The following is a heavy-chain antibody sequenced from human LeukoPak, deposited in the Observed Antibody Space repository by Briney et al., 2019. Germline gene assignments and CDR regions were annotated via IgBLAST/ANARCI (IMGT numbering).Heavy chain of an antibody. D-gene: IGHD5-24*01. CDR2: INPSGGST. CDR3: AREWSRDGCLTH. CDR1: GYTFTSYY. Sequence: ASVKVSCGASGYTFTSYYMHWVRQAPGQGLEWMGIINPSGGSTSYAQKFQGRVTMTRDTSTSTVYMELSSLRSEDTAVYYCAREWSRDGCLTHWGQGTLVTVSS. V-gene: IGHV1-46*01. J-gene: IGHJ4*02.